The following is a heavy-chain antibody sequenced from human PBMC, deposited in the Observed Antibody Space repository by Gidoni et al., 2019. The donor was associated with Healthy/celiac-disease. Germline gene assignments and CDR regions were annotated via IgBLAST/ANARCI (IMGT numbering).Heavy chain of an antibody. J-gene: IGHJ4*02. D-gene: IGHD2-15*01. CDR3: ARAGYCSGGSCYWGMFDY. Sequence: QVHLVESGGGLVKPGGSLSLSCAASGFTSSDYYMSWIRQAPGKGLEWVSYISSSSSYTNYADSVKGRFTISRDNAKNSLYLQMNSLRAEDTAVYYCARAGYCSGGSCYWGMFDYWGQGTLVTVSS. V-gene: IGHV3-11*05. CDR2: ISSSSSYT. CDR1: GFTSSDYY.